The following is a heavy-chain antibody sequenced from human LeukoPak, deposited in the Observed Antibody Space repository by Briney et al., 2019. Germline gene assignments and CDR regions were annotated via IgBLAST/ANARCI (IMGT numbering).Heavy chain of an antibody. J-gene: IGHJ5*02. CDR3: AREDYGSGIGGSDWFDP. D-gene: IGHD3-10*01. CDR2: IYTSGST. V-gene: IGHV4-4*07. CDR1: DGSINTYY. Sequence: SETLSLTCTVSDGSINTYYWSWIRQPAGKGLEWIGRIYTSGSTNYNPSLKSRVTMSVDTSKNQFSLKLRSVTAADTAMYYCAREDYGSGIGGSDWFDPWGQGTLVTVSS.